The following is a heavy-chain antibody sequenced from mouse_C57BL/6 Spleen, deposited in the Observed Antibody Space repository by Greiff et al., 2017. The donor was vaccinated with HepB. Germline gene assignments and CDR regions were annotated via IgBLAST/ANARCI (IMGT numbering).Heavy chain of an antibody. CDR1: GFSLTSYG. Sequence: QVQLKESGPGLVQPSQSLSITCTVSGFSLTSYGVHWVRQSPGKGLEWLGVIWSGGSTDDNAALISRLSISKDNSKSQVFFKMSSLQADDTAIYYCARIYYGSSCGYFDVWGTGTTVTVSS. CDR3: ARIYYGSSCGYFDV. V-gene: IGHV2-2*01. D-gene: IGHD1-1*01. CDR2: IWSGGST. J-gene: IGHJ1*03.